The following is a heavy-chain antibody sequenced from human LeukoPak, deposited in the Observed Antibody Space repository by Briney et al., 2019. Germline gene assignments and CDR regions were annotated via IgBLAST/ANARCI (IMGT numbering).Heavy chain of an antibody. CDR1: GGTFSSYA. J-gene: IGHJ4*02. CDR2: IIPILGVP. Sequence: GASVKVSCKTSGGTFSSYAISWVRQAPGQGLEWMGRIIPILGVPKYAEKFQARVTITADKSTTTAYMELGSLRSEDTAVYYCARDYYYGSGSYSGYFDYWGQGTLVTVAS. V-gene: IGHV1-69*04. CDR3: ARDYYYGSGSYSGYFDY. D-gene: IGHD3-10*01.